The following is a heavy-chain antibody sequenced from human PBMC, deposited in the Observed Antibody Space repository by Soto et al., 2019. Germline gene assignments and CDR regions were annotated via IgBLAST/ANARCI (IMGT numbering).Heavy chain of an antibody. CDR1: GFTFSSYA. D-gene: IGHD3-3*01. V-gene: IGHV3-23*01. CDR3: AKDLLYYDFWSGYYSSYGMDV. J-gene: IGHJ6*02. Sequence: PGGSLRLSCAASGFTFSSYAMSWVRQAPGKGLEWVSAISGSGGSTYYADSVKGRFTISRDNSKNTLYLQMNSLRAEDTAVYYCAKDLLYYDFWSGYYSSYGMDVWGQGTTVTVSS. CDR2: ISGSGGST.